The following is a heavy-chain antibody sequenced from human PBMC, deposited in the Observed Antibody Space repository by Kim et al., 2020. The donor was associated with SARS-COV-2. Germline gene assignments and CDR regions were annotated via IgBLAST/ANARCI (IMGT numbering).Heavy chain of an antibody. CDR3: ARGRGSYGALFDY. Sequence: GGSLRLSCAASGFIISSYWMSWVRQAPGKGLEWVAKIKQDGSEIKYVDSVKGRFTISRDSAKNSLYLQMSSLRVEDTAVYYCARGRGSYGALFDYWGQGTLVTVSS. CDR1: GFIISSYW. V-gene: IGHV3-7*01. D-gene: IGHD5-18*01. CDR2: IKQDGSEI. J-gene: IGHJ4*02.